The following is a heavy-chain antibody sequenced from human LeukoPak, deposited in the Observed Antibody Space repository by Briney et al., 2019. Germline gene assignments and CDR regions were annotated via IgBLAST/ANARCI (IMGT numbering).Heavy chain of an antibody. V-gene: IGHV4-34*01. J-gene: IGHJ4*02. CDR1: GGSFSDYY. CDR2: MYYSGNA. Sequence: KPSETLSLTCAVYGGSFSDYYWSWIRQPPGKGLEWIGSMYYSGNAYYNPSLKSRVTISVDTSNNQFSLKLSSVTAADTAVYYCARLVMRLRAFDYWGQGTLVTVSS. D-gene: IGHD6-13*01. CDR3: ARLVMRLRAFDY.